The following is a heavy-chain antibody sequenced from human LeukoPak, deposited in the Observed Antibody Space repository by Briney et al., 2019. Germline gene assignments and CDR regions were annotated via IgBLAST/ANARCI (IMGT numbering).Heavy chain of an antibody. J-gene: IGHJ4*02. CDR1: GGTFSSYA. CDR3: ARSIAAHPSYFDY. CDR2: IIPIFGTA. Sequence: SVKVSCKASGGTFSSYAISWVRQAPGQGLEWMGRIIPIFGTANYAQKFQGRVTITTDESTSTAYMELSSLRSEDTAVYYCARSIAAHPSYFDYWGQGTLVTVSS. V-gene: IGHV1-69*05. D-gene: IGHD6-6*01.